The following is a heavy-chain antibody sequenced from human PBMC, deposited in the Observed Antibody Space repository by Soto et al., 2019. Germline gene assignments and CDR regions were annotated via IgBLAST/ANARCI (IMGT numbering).Heavy chain of an antibody. Sequence: EVQLVESGGGLVQPGGSLRLSCAGSGFTLSDHYIDWVRQAPGMGLEWVGRSRDKAQGYSTAYAASVKGRFTTSRDESKNSVYLQMNSLKTEDTAKYFCAKDGRRVGPTLNWLDSWGQGTQVTVTS. D-gene: IGHD1-26*01. CDR2: SRDKAQGYST. CDR1: GFTLSDHY. J-gene: IGHJ5*01. CDR3: AKDGRRVGPTLNWLDS. V-gene: IGHV3-72*01.